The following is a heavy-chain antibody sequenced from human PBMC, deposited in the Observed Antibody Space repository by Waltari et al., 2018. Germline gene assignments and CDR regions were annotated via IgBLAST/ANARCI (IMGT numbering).Heavy chain of an antibody. D-gene: IGHD3-10*01. J-gene: IGHJ4*02. CDR2: IYYSGST. V-gene: IGHV4-39*01. CDR3: ARLPMVRGVGYYFDY. Sequence: QLQLQESGPGLVKPSETLSLTCTVSGGSISSSSYYWGWIRQPPGKGLEWIGSIYYSGSTYYNPSRKSRVTISVDTSKNQFSLKLSSVTAADTAVYYCARLPMVRGVGYYFDYWGQGTLVTVSS. CDR1: GGSISSSSYY.